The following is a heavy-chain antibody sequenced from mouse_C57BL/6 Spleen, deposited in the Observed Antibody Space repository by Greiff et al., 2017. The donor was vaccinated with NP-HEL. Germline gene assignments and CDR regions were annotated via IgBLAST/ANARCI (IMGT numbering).Heavy chain of an antibody. D-gene: IGHD4-1*01. CDR3: ARSWERDYYAMDY. CDR2: INPNNGGT. Sequence: EVQLQQSGPELVKPGASVKMSCKASGYTFTDYNMHWVKQSHGKSLEWIGYINPNNGGTSYNQKFKGKATLTVNKSSSTAYMELRSLTSEDSAVYYCARSWERDYYAMDYWGQGTSVTVSS. CDR1: GYTFTDYN. V-gene: IGHV1-22*01. J-gene: IGHJ4*01.